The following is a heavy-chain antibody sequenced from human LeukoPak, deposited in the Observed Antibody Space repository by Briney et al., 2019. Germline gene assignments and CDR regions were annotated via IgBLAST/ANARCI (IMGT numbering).Heavy chain of an antibody. CDR3: ARGRVSSSTWYSTYYYYFYMDV. Sequence: SETLSLTCSVSDDSITMYYWTWIRQPPGKGLEWIGYVDHIGSTNFNPSLNGRVSISRDTTKNLFSLRLRSVTAADTAVYFCARGRVSSSTWYSTYYYYFYMDVWGKGTTVTVSS. V-gene: IGHV4-59*01. J-gene: IGHJ6*03. D-gene: IGHD1-1*01. CDR1: DDSITMYY. CDR2: VDHIGST.